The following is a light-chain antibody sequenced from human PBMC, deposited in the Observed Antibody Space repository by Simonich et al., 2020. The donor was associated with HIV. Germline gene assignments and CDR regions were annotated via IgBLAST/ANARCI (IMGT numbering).Light chain of an antibody. CDR2: KAS. J-gene: IGKJ4*01. CDR3: QQYNSFPLT. CDR1: QSISSW. Sequence: DIQMTQSPSTLSASVGDRGTITCRASQSISSWLAWYKQKPGKAPKLLIYKASSLESGVPSRFGGSGSGTEFTLTISSLQPDDFATYYCQQYNSFPLTFGGGTEVEIK. V-gene: IGKV1-5*03.